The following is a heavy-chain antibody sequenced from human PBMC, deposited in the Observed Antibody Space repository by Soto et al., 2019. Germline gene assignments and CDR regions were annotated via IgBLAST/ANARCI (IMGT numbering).Heavy chain of an antibody. D-gene: IGHD3-9*01. CDR3: ARHLPQRNYYDILTGYSMGHAFDI. J-gene: IGHJ3*02. V-gene: IGHV5-10-1*03. Sequence: EVQLVQSGAEVKKPGESLRISCKGSGYSFTSYWISWVRQMPGKGLEWMGRIDPSDSYTNYSPSFQGHVTISADKSISTAYLQWSSLKASDTAMYYCARHLPQRNYYDILTGYSMGHAFDIWGQGTMVTVSS. CDR2: IDPSDSYT. CDR1: GYSFTSYW.